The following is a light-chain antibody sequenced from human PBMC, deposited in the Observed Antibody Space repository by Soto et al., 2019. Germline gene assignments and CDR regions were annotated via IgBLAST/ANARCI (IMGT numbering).Light chain of an antibody. V-gene: IGKV1-27*01. CDR1: QGISNY. CDR2: AAS. CDR3: QKYNSARPDFT. Sequence: DIQMTQSPSSLSASVGDRVTITCRASQGISNYLAWYQQKPGKVPKLLIYAASTLQSGVPSRFRGSGSGTDFTLTISSLRPEDVATSYCQKYNSARPDFTFGQGTRLEIK. J-gene: IGKJ5*01.